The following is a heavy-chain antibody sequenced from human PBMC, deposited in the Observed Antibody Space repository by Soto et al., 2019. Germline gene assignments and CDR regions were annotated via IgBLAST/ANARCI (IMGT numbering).Heavy chain of an antibody. CDR2: INSNSGGT. J-gene: IGHJ4*02. CDR3: ARDTPPLHSQSFDH. Sequence: ASVKVSCKASGYNFIGYFIHWVRQAPGQGPEWMGWINSNSGGTMYAEKFQGRVTMTRDASIRVVYLELSGLTSDDTAVYYCARDTPPLHSQSFDHWGQGALVTVSS. D-gene: IGHD2-15*01. CDR1: GYNFIGYF. V-gene: IGHV1-2*02.